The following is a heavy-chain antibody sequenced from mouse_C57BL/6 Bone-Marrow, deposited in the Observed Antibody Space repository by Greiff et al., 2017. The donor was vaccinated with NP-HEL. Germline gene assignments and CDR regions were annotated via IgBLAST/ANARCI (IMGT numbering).Heavy chain of an antibody. J-gene: IGHJ2*01. CDR1: GYAFTNYL. CDR2: INPGSGGT. CDR3: ARPGRASPDY. V-gene: IGHV1-54*01. D-gene: IGHD3-3*01. Sequence: QVQLQQSGAELVRPGTSVKVSCKASGYAFTNYLIEWVKQRPGQGLEWIGVINPGSGGTNYNEKFKGKATLTADKSSSTAYMQLSSLTSEDSAVYFCARPGRASPDYWGQGTTLTVSS.